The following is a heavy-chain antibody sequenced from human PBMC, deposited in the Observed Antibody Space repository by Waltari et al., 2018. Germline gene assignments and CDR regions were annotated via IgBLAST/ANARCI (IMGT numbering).Heavy chain of an antibody. J-gene: IGHJ4*02. Sequence: EVQLVESGGGLVQPGRSLRLSCTASGFTFGDYAMSWFRQAPGKGLEWVGFIRSKAYGWTTEYAASVKGRFTISRDDSKSIAYLQMNSLKTEDTAVYYCTRDTVTTPYPQGYWGQGTLVTVSS. V-gene: IGHV3-49*03. D-gene: IGHD4-4*01. CDR1: GFTFGDYA. CDR3: TRDTVTTPYPQGY. CDR2: IRSKAYGWTT.